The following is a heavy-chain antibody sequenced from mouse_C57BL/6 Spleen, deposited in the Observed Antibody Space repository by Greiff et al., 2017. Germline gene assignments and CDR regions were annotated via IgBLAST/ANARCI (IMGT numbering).Heavy chain of an antibody. CDR3: AREEYDYDGNWFAY. V-gene: IGHV5-17*01. CDR2: ISSGSSTI. D-gene: IGHD2-4*01. CDR1: GFTFSDYG. Sequence: EVHLVESGGGLVKPGGSLKLSCAASGFTFSDYGMHWVSQAPEKGLEWVAYISSGSSTIYYADTVKGRFTISRDNAKNTLFLQMTSLRSEDTAMYYCAREEYDYDGNWFAYWGQGTLVTVSA. J-gene: IGHJ3*01.